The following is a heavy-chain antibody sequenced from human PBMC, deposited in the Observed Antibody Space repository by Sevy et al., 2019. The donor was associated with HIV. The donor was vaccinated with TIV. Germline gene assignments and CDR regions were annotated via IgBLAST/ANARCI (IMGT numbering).Heavy chain of an antibody. CDR1: GFTVSSNY. Sequence: GGSLRLSCAASGFTVSSNYMSWVRQAPGKGLEWVSVIYSGGSTYYADSMKGRFTISRDNSKNTRYLQMNSLRAEDTAGYYCARVGREEGWFDPWGQGTLVTVSS. V-gene: IGHV3-66*02. CDR3: ARVGREEGWFDP. D-gene: IGHD3-3*01. CDR2: IYSGGST. J-gene: IGHJ5*02.